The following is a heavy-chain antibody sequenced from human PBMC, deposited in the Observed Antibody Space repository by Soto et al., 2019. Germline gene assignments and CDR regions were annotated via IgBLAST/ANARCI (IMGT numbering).Heavy chain of an antibody. CDR3: AHYSPHYYDSSGYWFGYFDY. J-gene: IGHJ4*02. D-gene: IGHD3-22*01. CDR1: GFSLSTSGVG. CDR2: IYWDDDK. Sequence: QITLKESGPTLVKPTQTLTLTCTFSGFSLSTSGVGVGWIRQPPGKALEWLALIYWDDDKRYSPSLKSRLTITKDTSXXQXFXXMTNIDPVDTATYYCAHYSPHYYDSSGYWFGYFDYWGQGTLVTVSS. V-gene: IGHV2-5*02.